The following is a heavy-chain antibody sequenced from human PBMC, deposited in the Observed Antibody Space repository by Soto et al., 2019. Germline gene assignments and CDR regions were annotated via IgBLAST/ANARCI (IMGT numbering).Heavy chain of an antibody. Sequence: SETLSLTCTVSGGSVSSGSYYWSWIRQPPGKGLEWIGYIYYSGSTNYNPSLKSRVTISVDTSKNQFSLKLSSVTAADTAVYYCARGESYGYGNWFDPWGQGTLVTVSS. J-gene: IGHJ5*02. CDR2: IYYSGST. D-gene: IGHD5-18*01. CDR1: GGSVSSGSYY. CDR3: ARGESYGYGNWFDP. V-gene: IGHV4-61*01.